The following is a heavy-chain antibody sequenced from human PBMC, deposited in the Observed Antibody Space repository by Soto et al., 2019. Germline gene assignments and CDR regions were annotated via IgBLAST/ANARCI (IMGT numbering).Heavy chain of an antibody. J-gene: IGHJ5*02. CDR2: IYYSGST. CDR3: ARHSAERDNWFDP. V-gene: IGHV4-39*01. Sequence: QLQLQESGPGLVKPSETLSLTCTVSGGSISSSSYYWGWIRQPPGKGLEWIGSIYYSGSTYYNPSLKSRVTISVDTSKNQFSLKLSSVTAADTAVYYCARHSAERDNWFDPWGQGTLVTVSS. CDR1: GGSISSSSYY.